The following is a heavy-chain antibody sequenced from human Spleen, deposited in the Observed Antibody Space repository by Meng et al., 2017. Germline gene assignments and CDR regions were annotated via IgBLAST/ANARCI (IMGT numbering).Heavy chain of an antibody. D-gene: IGHD4-11*01. CDR3: ARGPTTMAHDFDY. CDR1: GGSFSDYY. J-gene: IGHJ4*02. V-gene: IGHV4-34*01. Sequence: VLLQQWGAGLLKPSEPLSLTCVVSGGSFSDYYWSWIRHPPGKGLEWIGEINHSGSTNYNPSLESRATISVDTSQNNLSLKLSSVTAADSAVYYCARGPTTMAHDFDYWGQGTLVTVSS. CDR2: INHSGST.